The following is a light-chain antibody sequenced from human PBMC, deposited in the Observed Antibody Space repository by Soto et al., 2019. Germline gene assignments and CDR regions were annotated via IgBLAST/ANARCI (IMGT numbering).Light chain of an antibody. V-gene: IGLV1-44*01. CDR3: AAWDDSLNGVV. J-gene: IGLJ1*01. Sequence: QSVLTQPPSASGTPGQRVTISCSGSNSNIGSNTVSWYQQLPGTAPKLLIYNNNQRPSGVPDRFSGSKSGTSASLAISGLQSEDEADYYCAAWDDSLNGVVFGTGTKVTVL. CDR2: NNN. CDR1: NSNIGSNT.